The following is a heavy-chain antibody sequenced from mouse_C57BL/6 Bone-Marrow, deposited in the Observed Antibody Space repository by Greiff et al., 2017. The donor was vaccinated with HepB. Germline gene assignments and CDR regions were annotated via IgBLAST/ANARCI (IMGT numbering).Heavy chain of an antibody. CDR3: AGYDYDVSFYWYFDV. CDR2: IYPGSGST. J-gene: IGHJ1*03. V-gene: IGHV1-55*01. CDR1: GYTFTSYW. Sequence: VQLQQPGAELVKPGASVKMSCKASGYTFTSYWITWVKQRPGQGLEWIGDIYPGSGSTNYNEKFKSKATLTVDTSSSTAYMQLSSLTSEDSAVYYCAGYDYDVSFYWYFDVWGTGTTVTVSS. D-gene: IGHD2-4*01.